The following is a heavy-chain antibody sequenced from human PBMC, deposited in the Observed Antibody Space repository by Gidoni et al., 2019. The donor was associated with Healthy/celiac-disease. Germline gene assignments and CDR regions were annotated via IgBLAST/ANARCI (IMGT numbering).Heavy chain of an antibody. CDR1: GGSISSYY. D-gene: IGHD5-12*01. CDR3: ARENIVATGAFDI. Sequence: QVQLQESGPGLVKPSETLSLTCTVSGGSISSYYWSWIRQPPGKGLGWIGYIYYSGSTNYNPSLKSRVTISVDTSKNQFSLKLSSVTAADTAVYYCARENIVATGAFDIWGQGTMVTVSS. J-gene: IGHJ3*02. V-gene: IGHV4-59*01. CDR2: IYYSGST.